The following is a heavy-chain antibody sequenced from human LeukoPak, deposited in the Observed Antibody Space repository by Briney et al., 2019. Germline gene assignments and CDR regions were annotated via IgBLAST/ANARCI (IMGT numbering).Heavy chain of an antibody. V-gene: IGHV1-69*13. J-gene: IGHJ4*02. CDR3: AGRDGSGSNDFDY. CDR2: IIPIFGTA. Sequence: SVKVSCKASGGTFSSYAISWVRQAPGQGLEWMGGIIPIFGTANYARKFQGRVTITAVESTSTAYMELSSLRSEDTAVYYCAGRDGSGSNDFDYWGQGTLVTVSS. CDR1: GGTFSSYA. D-gene: IGHD3-10*01.